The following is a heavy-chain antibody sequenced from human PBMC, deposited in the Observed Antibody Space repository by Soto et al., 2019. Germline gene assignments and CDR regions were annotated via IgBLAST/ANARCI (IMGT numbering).Heavy chain of an antibody. CDR2: IYSGGST. Sequence: EVQLVESGGGLVQPGGSLRLSCAASGLTVSSNYMSWVRQAPGKGLEWVSVIYSGGSTYSADSVKGRFTISRDNSKNTLYLQMNSLRAEDTAVYYCARRAVTDAFDIWGQGTMVTVSS. J-gene: IGHJ3*02. D-gene: IGHD2-21*02. CDR1: GLTVSSNY. V-gene: IGHV3-66*01. CDR3: ARRAVTDAFDI.